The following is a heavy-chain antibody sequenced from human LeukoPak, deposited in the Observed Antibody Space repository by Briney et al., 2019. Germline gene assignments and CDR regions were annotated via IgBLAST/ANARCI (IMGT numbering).Heavy chain of an antibody. CDR3: ARGISGYPATNFDY. CDR2: ISGSGGST. V-gene: IGHV3-NL1*01. J-gene: IGHJ4*02. D-gene: IGHD3-22*01. Sequence: PGGSLRLSCAASGFTFSSYGMHWVRQAPGKGLEWVSLISGSGGSTYYADSVKGRFTISRDNSKNTLYLQMNSLRAEDTAVYYCARGISGYPATNFDYWGQGALVTVSS. CDR1: GFTFSSYG.